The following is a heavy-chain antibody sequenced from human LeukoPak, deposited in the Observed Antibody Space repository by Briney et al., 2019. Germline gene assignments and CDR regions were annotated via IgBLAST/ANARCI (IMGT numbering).Heavy chain of an antibody. V-gene: IGHV3-74*01. CDR3: ARPIRGYDGFDI. Sequence: GGSLRLSCAASGFTFTNYWIYWVRQAPGKGLVWVSRINSGGGKTNYADSVNGRFTISRDNANNTLYLQMNSLRAEDTAMYYCARPIRGYDGFDIWGQGTMVTVSS. CDR1: GFTFTNYW. D-gene: IGHD5-12*01. CDR2: INSGGGKT. J-gene: IGHJ3*02.